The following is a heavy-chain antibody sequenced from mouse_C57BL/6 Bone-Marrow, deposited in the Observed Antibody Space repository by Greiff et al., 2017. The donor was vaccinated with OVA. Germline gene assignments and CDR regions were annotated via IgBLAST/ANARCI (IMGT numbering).Heavy chain of an antibody. CDR3: AREGLDSSGYYYAMDY. CDR1: GYAFSSYW. V-gene: IGHV1-80*01. Sequence: QVQLQQSGAELVKPGASVKISCKASGYAFSSYWMNWVKQRPGKGLEWIGQIYPGDGDTNYNGKFKGKATLTADKSSSTAYMQLSSLTSEDSAVYFCAREGLDSSGYYYAMDYWGQGTSVTVSS. CDR2: IYPGDGDT. D-gene: IGHD3-2*02. J-gene: IGHJ4*01.